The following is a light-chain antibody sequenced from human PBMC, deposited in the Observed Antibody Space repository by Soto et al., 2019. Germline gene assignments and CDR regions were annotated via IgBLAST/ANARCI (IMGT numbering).Light chain of an antibody. CDR1: QSVSTNF. J-gene: IGKJ1*01. Sequence: IVLTQSPCTLSLSPGEGATLSCRASQSVSTNFFAWYQQKPGQAPRLLIYGASTRATGIPDRFSGSGSGTDFTLTISRLKPEDFAVYYCQQYGRTSWTFGQGTKVDIK. CDR2: GAS. V-gene: IGKV3-20*01. CDR3: QQYGRTSWT.